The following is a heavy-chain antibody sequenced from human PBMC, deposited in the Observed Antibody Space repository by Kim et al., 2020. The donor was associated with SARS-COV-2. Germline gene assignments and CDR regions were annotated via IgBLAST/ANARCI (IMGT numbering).Heavy chain of an antibody. CDR1: GYTFTSYY. CDR2: INPSGGST. D-gene: IGHD1-26*01. Sequence: ASVKVSCKASGYTFTSYYMHWVRQAPGQGLEWMGIINPSGGSTSYAQKFQGRVTMTRDTSTSTVYMELSSLRSEDTAVYYCARLRGSGGRTQHFDYWGQGTLVTVSS. V-gene: IGHV1-46*01. CDR3: ARLRGSGGRTQHFDY. J-gene: IGHJ4*02.